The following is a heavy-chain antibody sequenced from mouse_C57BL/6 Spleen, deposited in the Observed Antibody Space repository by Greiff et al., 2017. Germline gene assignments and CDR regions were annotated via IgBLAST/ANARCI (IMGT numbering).Heavy chain of an antibody. CDR1: GFNIKDYY. Sequence: DVQLQESGAELVKPGASVKLSCTASGFNIKDYYMHWVKQRTEQGLEWIGRIDPEDGETKYAPKFQGKATITADTSSNTAYLQLSSLTSEDTAVYYCATTVVADWYFDVWGTGTTVTVSS. CDR3: ATTVVADWYFDV. D-gene: IGHD1-1*01. V-gene: IGHV14-2*01. CDR2: IDPEDGET. J-gene: IGHJ1*03.